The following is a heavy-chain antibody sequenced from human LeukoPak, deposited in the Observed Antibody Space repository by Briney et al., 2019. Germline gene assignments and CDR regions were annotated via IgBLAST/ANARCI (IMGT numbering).Heavy chain of an antibody. CDR2: IYPRDGST. CDR3: ARDQEAFYY. J-gene: IGHJ4*02. CDR1: GYSLTSNY. Sequence: ASVKVSCKASGYSLTSNYIHWVRQAPGQGLEWMGMIYPRDGSTSYAQKFQGRVTVTRDTSTSTVHMELSGLRSEDTAVYYCARDQEAFYYWGQGTLVTVSS. V-gene: IGHV1-46*01.